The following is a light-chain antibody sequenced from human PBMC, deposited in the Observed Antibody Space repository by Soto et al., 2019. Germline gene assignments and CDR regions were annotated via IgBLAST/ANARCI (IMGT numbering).Light chain of an antibody. V-gene: IGKV1-5*03. CDR3: QHHSPHSRT. J-gene: IGKJ1*01. Sequence: IQVTRAPSMRTASVGERVTITCRASQSIGSWLAWYQHKPGKAPKLLIYKASSLESGVPLRFSGSGSGTEFTLTISSLQRDDSATYYSQHHSPHSRTFGQGTKVDIK. CDR2: KAS. CDR1: QSIGSW.